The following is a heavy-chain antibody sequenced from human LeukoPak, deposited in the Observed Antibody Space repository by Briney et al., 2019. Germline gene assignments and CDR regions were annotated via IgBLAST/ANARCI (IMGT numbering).Heavy chain of an antibody. CDR1: GFRFSDFG. Sequence: GGSLGLSCAASGFRFSDFGMHWVRQAPGKGLEWVAFIRFDGTVKYYADYVKGRFTFSRDNPKNTLYLQINSLRPEDTAVYYCAKGRDFLLDYWGRGTLVTVSS. CDR3: AKGRDFLLDY. J-gene: IGHJ4*02. CDR2: IRFDGTVK. D-gene: IGHD3-10*01. V-gene: IGHV3-30*02.